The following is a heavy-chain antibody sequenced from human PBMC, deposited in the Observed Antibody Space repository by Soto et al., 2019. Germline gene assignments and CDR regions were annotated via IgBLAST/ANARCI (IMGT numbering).Heavy chain of an antibody. D-gene: IGHD4-4*01. CDR3: ARDATVTYYYYGMDV. J-gene: IGHJ6*02. Sequence: GGYLRLSCAASGFTFNSYSMNWVRQAPGKELEWVSSISSSSSYIYYADSVKGRFTISRDNAKNSLYLQMNSLRAEDTAVYYCARDATVTYYYYGMDVWGQGTTVTVSS. CDR2: ISSSSSYI. CDR1: GFTFNSYS. V-gene: IGHV3-21*01.